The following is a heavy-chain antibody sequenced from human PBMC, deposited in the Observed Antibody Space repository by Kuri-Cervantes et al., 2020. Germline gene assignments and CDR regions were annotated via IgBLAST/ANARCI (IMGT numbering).Heavy chain of an antibody. V-gene: IGHV3-30*03. J-gene: IGHJ6*02. CDR2: ISYDGSNK. CDR1: GFTFSSYG. Sequence: GGSLRLSCAASGFTFSSYGMHWVRQAPGKGLEWVAVISYDGSNKYYAESVKGRFTISRDNSKNTLYLQMNSLRAEDTAVYYCARGGMDVWGQGTTVTVSS. CDR3: ARGGMDV.